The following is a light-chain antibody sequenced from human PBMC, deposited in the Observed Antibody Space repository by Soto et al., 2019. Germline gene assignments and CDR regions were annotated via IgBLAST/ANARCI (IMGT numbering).Light chain of an antibody. J-gene: IGLJ1*01. CDR2: EVS. CDR1: SSDVGAYNY. Sequence: QYVLTQPASVSGSPGQSITISCTGTSSDVGAYNYVSWYQQHPGKAPKLMIYEVSNRPSGVSNRFSGSKSGNTASLTISGLQAEDEADYYCSSYTSSSTYVFATGTKVTVL. V-gene: IGLV2-14*01. CDR3: SSYTSSSTYV.